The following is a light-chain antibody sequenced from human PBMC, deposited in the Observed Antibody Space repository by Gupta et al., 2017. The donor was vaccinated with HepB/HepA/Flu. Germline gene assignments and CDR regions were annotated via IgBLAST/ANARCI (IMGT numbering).Light chain of an antibody. V-gene: IGKV3-15*01. CDR2: SAS. CDR3: QQHNNWPPWT. CDR1: QSVSGN. J-gene: IGKJ1*01. Sequence: EIVMTQSPATLSLSPGERASLSCRASQSVSGNLAWYQQKPAQAPRLLIYSASTSATGIPARFSGGGCGTEFTLTISSRQSEDFAVYYCQQHNNWPPWTFGQGTKVEIK.